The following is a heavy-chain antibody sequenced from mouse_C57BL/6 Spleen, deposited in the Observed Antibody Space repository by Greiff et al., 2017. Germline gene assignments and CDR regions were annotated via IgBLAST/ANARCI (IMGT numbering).Heavy chain of an antibody. J-gene: IGHJ4*01. V-gene: IGHV1-15*01. CDR2: IDPETGGT. CDR3: TRYYGSSENYAMDY. D-gene: IGHD1-1*01. Sequence: LQESGAELVRPGASVTLSCKASGYTFTDYEMHWVKQTPVHGLEWIGAIDPETGGTAYNQKFKGKAILTADKSSSTAYMELRSLTSEDSAVYYCTRYYGSSENYAMDYWGQGTSVTVSS. CDR1: GYTFTDYE.